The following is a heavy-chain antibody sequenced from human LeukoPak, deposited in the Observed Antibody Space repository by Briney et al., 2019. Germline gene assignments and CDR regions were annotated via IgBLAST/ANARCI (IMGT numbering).Heavy chain of an antibody. V-gene: IGHV5-51*01. Sequence: GESLKISCEGLGYSFSTYWSAWVRQRPGKGLEWMGIIYPDGSETRYDPSLEGQVTISADRSTSTAYLQWSSLRASDTAMYYCARASRDGYNQNFDHWGQGTLVTVSS. J-gene: IGHJ4*02. CDR3: ARASRDGYNQNFDH. D-gene: IGHD5-24*01. CDR1: GYSFSTYW. CDR2: IYPDGSET.